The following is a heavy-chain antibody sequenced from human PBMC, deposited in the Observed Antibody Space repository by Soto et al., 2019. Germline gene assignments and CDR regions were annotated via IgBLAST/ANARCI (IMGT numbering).Heavy chain of an antibody. D-gene: IGHD3-10*01. CDR2: ISYDGSNK. CDR1: GFTFSSYA. Sequence: SLRLSCAASGFTFSSYAMHWVRQAPGKGLEWVAVISYDGSNKYYADSVKGRFTISRDNSRNTLYLQMNSLRAEDTAVYYCAKVHRITVTSGWGRGINWFDPWGQGTLVTVSS. V-gene: IGHV3-30-3*01. J-gene: IGHJ5*02. CDR3: AKVHRITVTSGWGRGINWFDP.